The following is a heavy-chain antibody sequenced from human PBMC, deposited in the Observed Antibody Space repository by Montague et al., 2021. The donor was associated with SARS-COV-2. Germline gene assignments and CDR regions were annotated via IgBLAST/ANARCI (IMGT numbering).Heavy chain of an antibody. D-gene: IGHD3-22*01. CDR2: INHSGST. CDR1: GGSFSGYY. V-gene: IGHV4-34*01. J-gene: IGHJ4*02. CDR3: ARHPMKIDYYDYFDF. Sequence: SETLSLTCAVYGGSFSGYYWSWIRQPPGKGLEWNGEINHSGSTNYNPSLKSRVTISVDTSKNQFSLNLTSVTAADAAVFFCARHPMKIDYYDYFDFWGQGSLVTVSS.